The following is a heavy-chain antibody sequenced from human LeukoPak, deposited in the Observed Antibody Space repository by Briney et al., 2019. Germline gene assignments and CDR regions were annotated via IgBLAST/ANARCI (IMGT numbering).Heavy chain of an antibody. CDR3: ARDERRWAWLQCPFDY. V-gene: IGHV3-30*02. Sequence: GGSLRLSCAASGFTFSSYGMHWVRQAPGKGLEWVAFIRYDGSNKYYADSVKGRFTISRDNSKNTLYLQMNSLRAEDTAVYYCARDERRWAWLQCPFDYWGQGTLVTVSS. CDR2: IRYDGSNK. D-gene: IGHD5-24*01. J-gene: IGHJ4*02. CDR1: GFTFSSYG.